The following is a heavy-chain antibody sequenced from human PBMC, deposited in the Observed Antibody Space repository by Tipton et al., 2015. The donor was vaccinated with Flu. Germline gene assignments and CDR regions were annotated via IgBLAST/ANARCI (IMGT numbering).Heavy chain of an antibody. CDR2: IYGSGSA. Sequence: GLVKPSQTLSLTCSVSGVSITDYYWTWIRQPAGEGLEWIGRIYGSGSANYNPSLKSRVTMSVDTSKNQLSLKLRSVTAADTAVYFCARDDDTKSRNGMDVWGQGTTVIVSS. CDR1: GVSITDYY. V-gene: IGHV4-4*07. J-gene: IGHJ6*02. CDR3: ARDDDTKSRNGMDV. D-gene: IGHD3-22*01.